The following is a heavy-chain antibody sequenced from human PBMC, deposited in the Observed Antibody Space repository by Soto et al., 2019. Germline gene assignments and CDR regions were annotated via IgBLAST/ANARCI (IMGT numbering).Heavy chain of an antibody. J-gene: IGHJ4*02. CDR2: IIPIFGTA. V-gene: IGHV1-69*13. CDR3: ARAIQNDWLFGHYFDY. Sequence: SVKVSCRASGGTFSSYAISWVRQAPGQGLEWMGGIIPIFGTANYAQKFQGRVTITAAESTSTAYMELSSLRSEDTAVYYCARAIQNDWLFGHYFDYWGQGTLVTV. D-gene: IGHD3-9*01. CDR1: GGTFSSYA.